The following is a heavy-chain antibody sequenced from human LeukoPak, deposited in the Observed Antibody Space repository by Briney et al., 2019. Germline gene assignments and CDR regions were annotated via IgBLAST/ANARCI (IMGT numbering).Heavy chain of an antibody. V-gene: IGHV4-39*07. Sequence: SETLSLTCTVSGGSISSSSYYWGWIRQPPGKGLEWIGSIYYSGSTYYNPSLKSRVTISVDTSKNQFSLKLSSVTAADTAVYYCAVGDYGAFDYWGQGTLVTVSS. J-gene: IGHJ4*02. CDR3: AVGDYGAFDY. CDR2: IYYSGST. CDR1: GGSISSSSYY. D-gene: IGHD4-17*01.